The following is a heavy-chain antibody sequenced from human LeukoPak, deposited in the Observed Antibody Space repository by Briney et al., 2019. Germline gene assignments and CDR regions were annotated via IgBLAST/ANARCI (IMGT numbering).Heavy chain of an antibody. CDR3: ARDQHGYGGSYYGMDV. Sequence: PGRSLRLSCAASGFTFSSYAMHWVRQAPGKGLEWVAVISYDGSNKYYADSVKGRFTISRDNSKSTLYLQMNSLRAEDTAVYYCARDQHGYGGSYYGMDVWGKGTTVTVSS. CDR2: ISYDGSNK. J-gene: IGHJ6*04. V-gene: IGHV3-30*04. CDR1: GFTFSSYA. D-gene: IGHD5-12*01.